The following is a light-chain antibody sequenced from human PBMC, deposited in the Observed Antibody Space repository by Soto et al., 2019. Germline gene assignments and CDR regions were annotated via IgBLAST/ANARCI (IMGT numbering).Light chain of an antibody. CDR1: QSVNSW. CDR2: KAP. V-gene: IGKV1-5*03. CDR3: QQYNSYPWT. J-gene: IGKJ1*01. Sequence: DIQMTQSPSTLSASVGDRVTISCRASQSVNSWLAWYQQKPGKAPKLLIYKAPSLESGVPSRFSGSGSGTEFTLTVSSLQPDDFATYYCQQYNSYPWTFGQGTKVEV.